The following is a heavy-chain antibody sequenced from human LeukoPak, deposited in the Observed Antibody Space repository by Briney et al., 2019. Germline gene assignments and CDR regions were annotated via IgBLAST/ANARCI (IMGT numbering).Heavy chain of an antibody. Sequence: SETLSPTCTVSGGSFSGYYWSWIRQPAGKGLEWIGRIYTSGSTNYNPSLKSRVTMSVDTSKNQFSLKLSSVTAADTAVYYCARVSSAGIWDYWGQGTLVTVSS. CDR2: IYTSGST. D-gene: IGHD6-19*01. CDR1: GGSFSGYY. V-gene: IGHV4-4*07. J-gene: IGHJ4*02. CDR3: ARVSSAGIWDY.